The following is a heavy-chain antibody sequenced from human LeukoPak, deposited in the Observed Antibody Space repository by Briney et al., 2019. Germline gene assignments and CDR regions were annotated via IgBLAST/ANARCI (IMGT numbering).Heavy chain of an antibody. CDR2: INPIVGAP. V-gene: IGHV1-69*04. CDR3: ASPSSHYDVWRGYSMFQL. Sequence: SVKVSCKASGGTFSGHVISWVRQAPGQGLEWMGRINPIVGAPIYAQKLQGRVTITADKSTSTAYIELSSLGSEDTAVYYCASPSSHYDVWRGYSMFQLWGQGTLVIVSS. J-gene: IGHJ1*01. D-gene: IGHD3-3*01. CDR1: GGTFSGHV.